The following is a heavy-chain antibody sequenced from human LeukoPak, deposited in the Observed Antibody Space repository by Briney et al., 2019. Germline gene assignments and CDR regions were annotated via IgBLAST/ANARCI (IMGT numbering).Heavy chain of an antibody. CDR1: GYSFTSYW. Sequence: GVSLRISCKGSGYSFTSYWITWVRQMPGKGLEWMGIIWPGGSDTRYSPSFQGQVTISADKSITTAYLQWSSLKASDTAMYYCARPVTGVSPSGAIDFWGQGTQVTVSS. V-gene: IGHV5-51*01. CDR3: ARPVTGVSPSGAIDF. CDR2: IWPGGSDT. J-gene: IGHJ4*02. D-gene: IGHD1-26*01.